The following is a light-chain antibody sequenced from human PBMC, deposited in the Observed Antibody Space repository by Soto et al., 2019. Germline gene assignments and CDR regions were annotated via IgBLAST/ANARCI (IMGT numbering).Light chain of an antibody. CDR3: QQYGSSPRYT. CDR1: QSVSSSS. V-gene: IGKV3-20*01. J-gene: IGKJ2*01. Sequence: EIVLTQSPGTLSLSPGERATLSCRASQSVSSSSLAWYQQKPGQAPRLLIYGASNRATGIPDRFSGSGSGTDFTLTISRLEPEDFAVYYCQQYGSSPRYTFGQGTKLEIK. CDR2: GAS.